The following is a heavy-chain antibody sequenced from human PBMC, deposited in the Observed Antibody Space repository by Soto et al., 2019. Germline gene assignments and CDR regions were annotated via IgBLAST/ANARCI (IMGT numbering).Heavy chain of an antibody. CDR3: AKEGIGSCSGGSCYISPVNDAFDI. CDR2: ISWNSGSI. Sequence: GGSLRLSCAASGFTFDDYAMHWVRQAPGKGLEWVSGISWNSGSIGYADSVKGRFTISRDNAKNSLYLQMNSLRAEDTALYYCAKEGIGSCSGGSCYISPVNDAFDIWGQGTMVTVSS. CDR1: GFTFDDYA. D-gene: IGHD2-15*01. J-gene: IGHJ3*02. V-gene: IGHV3-9*01.